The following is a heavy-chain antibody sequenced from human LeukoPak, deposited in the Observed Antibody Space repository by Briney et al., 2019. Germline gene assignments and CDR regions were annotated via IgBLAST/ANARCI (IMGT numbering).Heavy chain of an antibody. Sequence: EASVKVSCKASGYTFTSYGIRWVRQAPGRGLEWMGWISAYNGNTNYAQKLQGRVTMTTETSTSTVYMELRSLRSDDTAIYYCARDGTVYSSICGYWGQGTLVTVSS. CDR3: ARDGTVYSSICGY. J-gene: IGHJ4*02. V-gene: IGHV1-18*01. CDR1: GYTFTSYG. D-gene: IGHD6-13*01. CDR2: ISAYNGNT.